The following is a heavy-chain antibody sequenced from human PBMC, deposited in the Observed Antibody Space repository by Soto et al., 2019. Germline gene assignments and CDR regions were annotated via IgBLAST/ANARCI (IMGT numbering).Heavy chain of an antibody. CDR3: ASFGVASMNWFDP. V-gene: IGHV4-39*02. CDR2: IDYSGST. Sequence: SETLCLTCTVSGGSISSSSYYWGWIRQPPGKGLEWIGSIDYSGSTYYNPSLKSRVIFSVDTSKNHFSLKLSSVTAADTAVYYCASFGVASMNWFDPWGQGTLVTVSS. J-gene: IGHJ5*02. D-gene: IGHD3-3*01. CDR1: GGSISSSSYY.